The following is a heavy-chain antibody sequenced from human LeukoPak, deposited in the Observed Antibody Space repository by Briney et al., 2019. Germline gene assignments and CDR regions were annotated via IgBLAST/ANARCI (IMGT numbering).Heavy chain of an antibody. CDR2: IYSGGST. J-gene: IGHJ6*03. CDR1: GFTVSSNY. D-gene: IGHD4-11*01. Sequence: GGSLRLSCAASGFTVSSNYMSWVRQAPGKGLEWVPVIYSGGSTYYADSVKGRFTISRDNSKNTLYLQMNSLRAEDTAVYYCARDGNSNYADYYYMDVWGKGTTVTVSS. CDR3: ARDGNSNYADYYYMDV. V-gene: IGHV3-53*01.